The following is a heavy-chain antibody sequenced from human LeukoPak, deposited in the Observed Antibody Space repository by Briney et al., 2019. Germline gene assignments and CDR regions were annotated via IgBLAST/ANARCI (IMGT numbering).Heavy chain of an antibody. CDR1: GYTFTGYY. D-gene: IGHD3-10*01. V-gene: IGHV1-2*02. CDR2: INPNSGGT. J-gene: IGHJ4*02. CDR3: ARGRGSTVAFDY. Sequence: GRSLRLSCAASGYTFTGYYMHWVRQAPGHGLEWMGWINPNSGGTNYSQKFQGRVTMTRDTSISTVYMELSRLTSDDTAVYYCARGRGSTVAFDYWGQGTLVTVSS.